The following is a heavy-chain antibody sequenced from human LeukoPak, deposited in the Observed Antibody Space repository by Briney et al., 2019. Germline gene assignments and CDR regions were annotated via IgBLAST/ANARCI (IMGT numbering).Heavy chain of an antibody. Sequence: PSETLSLTCTVSGGSISSFYWSWIRQPPGKGLEWIGYIDYSGSTNYNPSLKSRVTISVDTSKNQFSLKLSSVTAADTAVYYCARHGTSGTNLNWFDPWGQGTLVTVSS. J-gene: IGHJ5*02. CDR2: IDYSGST. CDR1: GGSISSFY. CDR3: ARHGTSGTNLNWFDP. V-gene: IGHV4-59*01. D-gene: IGHD1-1*01.